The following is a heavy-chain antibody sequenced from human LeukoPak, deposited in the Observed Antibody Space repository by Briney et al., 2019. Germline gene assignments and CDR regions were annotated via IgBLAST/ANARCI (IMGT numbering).Heavy chain of an antibody. CDR3: ARGGYSSSWRVDY. V-gene: IGHV1-69*04. CDR1: GGTFSSYA. D-gene: IGHD6-13*01. Sequence: ASVKVSCKASGGTFSSYAISWVRQAPGQGLEWMGRIIPILGIANYAQKFQGRVTITADKSTSTAYMELSSLRSEDTAVYYCARGGYSSSWRVDYWGQGTLVTVSS. J-gene: IGHJ4*02. CDR2: IIPILGIA.